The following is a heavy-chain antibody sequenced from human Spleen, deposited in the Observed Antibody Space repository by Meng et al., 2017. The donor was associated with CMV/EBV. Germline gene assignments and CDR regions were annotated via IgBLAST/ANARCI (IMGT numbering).Heavy chain of an antibody. V-gene: IGHV1-2*02. CDR3: VLPDYGDYVSDF. CDR1: GYTFIDYF. J-gene: IGHJ4*02. Sequence: ASVKVSCKASGYTFIDYFIHWVRQAPGQGLEWMGWINPKSGDTNYAQQFQGRVTLTRDTSIRTAYMEVSRLTSDDRAVYYCVLPDYGDYVSDFWGQGTLVTVSS. D-gene: IGHD4-17*01. CDR2: INPKSGDT.